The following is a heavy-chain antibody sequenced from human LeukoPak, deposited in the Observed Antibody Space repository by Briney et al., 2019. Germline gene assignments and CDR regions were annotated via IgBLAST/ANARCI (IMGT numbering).Heavy chain of an antibody. J-gene: IGHJ6*04. V-gene: IGHV3-7*03. CDR1: GFTFSIYW. D-gene: IGHD3-16*01. CDR2: IKQDGSEK. CDR3: ARDGGFDTTYYYYYYGMDV. Sequence: GGSLRLSCAASGFTFSIYWMSWVRQAPGKGLEWVANIKQDGSEKYYVDSVKGRFTISRDNAKNSLYLQMNSLRAEDTAVYYCARDGGFDTTYYYYYYGMDVRGKGTTVTVSS.